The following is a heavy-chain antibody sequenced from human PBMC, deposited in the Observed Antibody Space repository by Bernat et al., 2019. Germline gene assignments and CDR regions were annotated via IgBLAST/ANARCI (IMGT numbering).Heavy chain of an antibody. J-gene: IGHJ4*02. CDR1: GFTFSSYA. CDR2: ISGSGGST. Sequence: EVQLLESGGGLVQPGGSLRLSCAASGFTFSSYAMSWVRQAPGKGLEWVSAISGSGGSTYYADSVKGRFTISRDNSKNTLYLQMNSPRAEDTAVYYCAKFFTYYYDSSGPHFDYWGQGTLVTVSS. D-gene: IGHD3-22*01. CDR3: AKFFTYYYDSSGPHFDY. V-gene: IGHV3-23*01.